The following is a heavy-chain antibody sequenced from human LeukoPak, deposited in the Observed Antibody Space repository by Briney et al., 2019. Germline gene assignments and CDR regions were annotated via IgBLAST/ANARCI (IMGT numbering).Heavy chain of an antibody. J-gene: IGHJ4*02. V-gene: IGHV3-33*08. CDR1: GFTFSSYG. D-gene: IGHD2-2*02. Sequence: PGGSLRLSCAASGFTFSSYGMHWVRQAPGKGLEWVAVIWYDGSNKYYADSVKGRFTISRDNSKNTLYLQMNSLRAEDTAVYYCARDYCSSTSCYILDYWGQGTLVIVSS. CDR3: ARDYCSSTSCYILDY. CDR2: IWYDGSNK.